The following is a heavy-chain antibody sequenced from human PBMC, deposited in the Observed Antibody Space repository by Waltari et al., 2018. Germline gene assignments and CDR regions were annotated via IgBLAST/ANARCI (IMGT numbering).Heavy chain of an antibody. CDR3: ARDPNYGDYVDYFDY. D-gene: IGHD4-17*01. CDR2: INPNSGGT. V-gene: IGHV1-2*02. Sequence: QVQLVQSGAEVKNPGASVKVSCTSSGYTFPGYYIPWVLQAPGQGLEWMGWINPNSGGTNYAQKFQGRVTMTRDTSISTAYMELSRLRSDDTAVYYCARDPNYGDYVDYFDYWGQGTLVTVSS. CDR1: GYTFPGYY. J-gene: IGHJ4*02.